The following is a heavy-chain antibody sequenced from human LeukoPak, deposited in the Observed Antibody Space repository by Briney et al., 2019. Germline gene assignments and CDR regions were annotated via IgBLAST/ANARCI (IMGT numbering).Heavy chain of an antibody. J-gene: IGHJ4*02. Sequence: GGSLRLSCAASGFSFRNYGMHWVRQAPGKGLEWVAVILYDGSNKYYADSVKGRFTISRDNSKNTLYLQMNSLRVEDTAVYYCAKDIDDRYGPGFDYWGQGILVTVSS. D-gene: IGHD5-18*01. V-gene: IGHV3-30*18. CDR1: GFSFRNYG. CDR2: ILYDGSNK. CDR3: AKDIDDRYGPGFDY.